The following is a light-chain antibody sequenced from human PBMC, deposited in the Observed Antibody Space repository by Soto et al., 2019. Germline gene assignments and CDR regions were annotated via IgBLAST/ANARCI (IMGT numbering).Light chain of an antibody. CDR2: GAS. Sequence: DIVLTQSPGTRSLSPGERATLSCRARQSVSSSHLAWYQQKPGQAPRLLIYGASVRATGIPDRFSGSGSATDFTLTISRLEPEDLAVYYCQQFGRSPWTFGQGTKVEIK. V-gene: IGKV3-20*01. J-gene: IGKJ1*01. CDR3: QQFGRSPWT. CDR1: QSVSSSH.